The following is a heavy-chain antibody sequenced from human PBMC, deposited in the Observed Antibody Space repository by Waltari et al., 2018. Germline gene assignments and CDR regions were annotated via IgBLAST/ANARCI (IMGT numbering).Heavy chain of an antibody. V-gene: IGHV3-53*01. D-gene: IGHD3-10*01. J-gene: IGHJ2*01. Sequence: EVQLVESGGGLMQPGGYLRLSCASSGFTISSNFMNWVSQAPGKGTGWVSFLYRGGSTYYADSVKGRFTVSRDNSKNTLYFQMNSLRAEDTAVYYCARAPMPLWFGNWYFDLWGRGTLVTVSS. CDR1: GFTISSNF. CDR2: LYRGGST. CDR3: ARAPMPLWFGNWYFDL.